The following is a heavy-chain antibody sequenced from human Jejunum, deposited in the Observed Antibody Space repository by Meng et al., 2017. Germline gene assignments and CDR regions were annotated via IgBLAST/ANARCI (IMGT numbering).Heavy chain of an antibody. CDR1: GFTFSSYS. J-gene: IGHJ6*02. CDR3: ARDHFCSSTSSYDGGYYYYGMDV. V-gene: IGHV3-21*01. D-gene: IGHD2-2*01. Sequence: GGSLRLSCAASGFTFSSYSMNWVRQAPGKGLEWVSSISSSSSYIYYADSVKGRFTISRDNAKNSLYLQMNSLRAEDTAVYYCARDHFCSSTSSYDGGYYYYGMDVWGQGTTVTVSS. CDR2: ISSSSSYI.